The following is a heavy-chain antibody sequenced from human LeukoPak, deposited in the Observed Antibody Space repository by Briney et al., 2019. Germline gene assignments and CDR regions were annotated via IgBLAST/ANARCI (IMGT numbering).Heavy chain of an antibody. CDR1: GYIFTSYY. Sequence: GASVKVSCKTSGYIFTSYYMNWVRQAPGQGLEWMGIINPSGGTTSYAQKFQGRVTMTRDTSTSTVYMELSSLTSEDTAVYYCARDIYLGYWGQGTLVTVSS. V-gene: IGHV1-46*01. CDR3: ARDIYLGY. CDR2: INPSGGTT. D-gene: IGHD2/OR15-2a*01. J-gene: IGHJ4*02.